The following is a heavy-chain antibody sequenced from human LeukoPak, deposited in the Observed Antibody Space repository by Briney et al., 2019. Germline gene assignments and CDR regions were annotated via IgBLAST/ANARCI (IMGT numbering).Heavy chain of an antibody. D-gene: IGHD3-10*01. CDR1: GYTFTSYG. J-gene: IGHJ4*02. CDR3: ARDALLWFGDSSTFDY. V-gene: IGHV1-18*01. Sequence: AASVKVSCKASGYTFTSYGISWVRQAPGQGLEWMGWISAYNCNTNYAQELQGRVTMTTDTSTSTAYMELRSLRSDDTAVYYCARDALLWFGDSSTFDYWGQGTLVTVSS. CDR2: ISAYNCNT.